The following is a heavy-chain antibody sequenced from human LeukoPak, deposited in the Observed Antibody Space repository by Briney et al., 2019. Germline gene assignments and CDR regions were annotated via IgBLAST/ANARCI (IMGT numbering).Heavy chain of an antibody. CDR2: INHSGST. J-gene: IGHJ4*02. CDR1: GGSFSGYY. Sequence: PSETLSLTCAVYGGSFSGYYWSWIRQPPGKGLEWIGEINHSGSTNYNPSLKSRVTISVDTSKNQFSLKLSSVTAADTAVYYCATDRGWRTSGYYLYYFEYWGQGTLVTYSS. D-gene: IGHD3-3*01. V-gene: IGHV4-34*01. CDR3: ATDRGWRTSGYYLYYFEY.